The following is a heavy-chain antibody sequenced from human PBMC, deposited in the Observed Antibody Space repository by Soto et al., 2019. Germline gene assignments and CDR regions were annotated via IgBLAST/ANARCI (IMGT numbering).Heavy chain of an antibody. V-gene: IGHV3-53*01. D-gene: IGHD6-19*01. Sequence: PGGSLRLSCAAAGFIVSSSYMSWVRQAPGKGLEWVSVIYSGGSTYYADSVKGRFTISRDNAKNSLYLQMNSLRDEDTAVYYCARGLQSSGWSQRDYWGQGTLVTAPQ. CDR1: GFIVSSSY. CDR2: IYSGGST. CDR3: ARGLQSSGWSQRDY. J-gene: IGHJ4*02.